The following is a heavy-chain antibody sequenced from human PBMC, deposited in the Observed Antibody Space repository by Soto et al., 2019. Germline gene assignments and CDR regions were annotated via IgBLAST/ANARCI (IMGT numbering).Heavy chain of an antibody. CDR3: ASCTYDFWSGYTPDYGMDV. V-gene: IGHV1-69*12. J-gene: IGHJ6*02. CDR1: GGTFSSYA. CDR2: IIPIFGTA. Sequence: QVQLVQSGAEVKKPGSSVKVSCKASGGTFSSYAISWVRQAPGQGLEWMGGIIPIFGTANYAKKFQGRVTITADESTSTAYMELSSLRSEDTAVYYCASCTYDFWSGYTPDYGMDVWGQGTTVTVSS. D-gene: IGHD3-3*01.